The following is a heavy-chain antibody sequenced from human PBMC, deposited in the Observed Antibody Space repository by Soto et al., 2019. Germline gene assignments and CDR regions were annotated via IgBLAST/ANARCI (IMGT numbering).Heavy chain of an antibody. CDR2: ITAGGGST. CDR3: AKPYCSGGSCYMYFQH. Sequence: PGGSLRLSCAASGFTFSSYAMSWVRQAPGKGLEWVSAITAGGGSTYYSDSVKGRFTISRDNSKNTLFLQMNSLRAEDTAVYYCAKPYCSGGSCYMYFQHWGQGTLVTVSS. D-gene: IGHD2-15*01. J-gene: IGHJ1*01. CDR1: GFTFSSYA. V-gene: IGHV3-23*01.